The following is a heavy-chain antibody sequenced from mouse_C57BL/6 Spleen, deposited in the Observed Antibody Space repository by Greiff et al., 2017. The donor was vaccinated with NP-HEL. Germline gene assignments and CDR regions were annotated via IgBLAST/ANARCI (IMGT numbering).Heavy chain of an antibody. Sequence: EVKLVESEGGLVQPGSSMKLSCTASGFTFSDYYMAWVRQVPEKGLEWVANINYDGSSTYYLDSLKSRFIISRDNAKNILYLQMSRLKSEDTATYYCARERGGRFDYWGQGTTLTVSS. CDR3: ARERGGRFDY. CDR1: GFTFSDYY. V-gene: IGHV5-16*01. J-gene: IGHJ2*01. CDR2: INYDGSST.